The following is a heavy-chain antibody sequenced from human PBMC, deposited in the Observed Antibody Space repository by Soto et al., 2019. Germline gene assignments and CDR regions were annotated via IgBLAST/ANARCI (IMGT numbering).Heavy chain of an antibody. D-gene: IGHD6-13*01. V-gene: IGHV3-21*01. J-gene: IGHJ5*02. CDR2: ISLSSSDI. CDR1: GFSFSDSP. CDR3: ARDSGMIAATGWSDP. Sequence: EVQLVESGGGLVKPGGSLRLSCTASGFSFSDSPMAWVRQAPGKGLEWVSCISLSSSDIYYADSVKGRFTISRDNARNSLYLQMHSLRLEDTAVYYCARDSGMIAATGWSDPWGQGTLVSVSS.